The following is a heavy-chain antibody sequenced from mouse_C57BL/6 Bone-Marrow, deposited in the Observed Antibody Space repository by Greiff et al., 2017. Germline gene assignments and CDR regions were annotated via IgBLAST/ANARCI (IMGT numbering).Heavy chain of an antibody. CDR2: ISDGGSYT. D-gene: IGHD1-1*01. CDR1: GFTFSSYA. Sequence: EVMLVESGGGLVKPGGSLKLSCAASGFTFSSYAMSWVRQTPETRLEWVATISDGGSYTYYPDNVKGRFTISRDNAKNNLYLQMSHLKSEDTAMYYCAREGTTVVATDYFDYGGQGTTLTVSS. V-gene: IGHV5-4*01. CDR3: AREGTTVVATDYFDY. J-gene: IGHJ2*01.